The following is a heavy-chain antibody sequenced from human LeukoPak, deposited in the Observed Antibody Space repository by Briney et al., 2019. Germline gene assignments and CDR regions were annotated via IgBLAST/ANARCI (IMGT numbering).Heavy chain of an antibody. CDR1: GFTFSYHW. CDR2: IYSGGST. Sequence: QAGGSLTLSCAASGFTFSYHWMTWVRQAPGKGLEWVSVIYSGGSTYYADSVKGRFTISRDNSKNTLYLQMNSLRAEDTAVYYCARGNQYYYDSSGYFNWFDPWGQGTLVTVSS. V-gene: IGHV3-66*01. CDR3: ARGNQYYYDSSGYFNWFDP. J-gene: IGHJ5*02. D-gene: IGHD3-22*01.